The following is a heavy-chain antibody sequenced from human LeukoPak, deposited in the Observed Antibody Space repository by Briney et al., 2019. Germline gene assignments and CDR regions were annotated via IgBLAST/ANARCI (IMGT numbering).Heavy chain of an antibody. CDR1: GGSISSYY. D-gene: IGHD3-16*01. CDR3: ARGGADYWYFDL. CDR2: IYYSGST. V-gene: IGHV4-59*08. Sequence: PSETLSLTCTVSGGSISSYYWSWIRQPPGRGLEWIGYIYYSGSTNFNPSLKSRVTISIDTSKNQFSLKLSSVTAADTAMYYCARGGADYWYFDLWGRGTLVTVSS. J-gene: IGHJ2*01.